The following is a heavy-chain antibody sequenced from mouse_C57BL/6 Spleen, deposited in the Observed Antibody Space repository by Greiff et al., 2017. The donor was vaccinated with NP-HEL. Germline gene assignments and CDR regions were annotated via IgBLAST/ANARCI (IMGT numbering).Heavy chain of an antibody. CDR1: GFTFSDYG. CDR3: ASPDITTEEYFDV. CDR2: ISSGSSTI. Sequence: EVQVVESGGGLVKPGGSQKLSCAASGFTFSDYGMHWVRQAPEKGLEWVAYISSGSSTIYYADTVKGRFTISRDNAKNTLFLQMTSLRSEDTAMYYCASPDITTEEYFDVWGTGTTVTVSS. V-gene: IGHV5-17*01. D-gene: IGHD1-1*01. J-gene: IGHJ1*03.